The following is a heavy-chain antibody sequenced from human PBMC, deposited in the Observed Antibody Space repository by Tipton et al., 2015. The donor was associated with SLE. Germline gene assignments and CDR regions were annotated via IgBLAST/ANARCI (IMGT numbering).Heavy chain of an antibody. CDR3: ASWGPIVYYYYYMDV. J-gene: IGHJ6*03. CDR2: IFYTGST. CDR1: DGSIRSTNYY. Sequence: LRLSCTVSDGSIRSTNYYWGWIRQPPGKGLEWIGSIFYTGSTYYNPSLKSRVSFSIDTSKHQFSLKLNSVTAADTAVYYCASWGPIVYYYYYMDVWGKGTTVTVSS. D-gene: IGHD3-16*01. V-gene: IGHV4-39*07.